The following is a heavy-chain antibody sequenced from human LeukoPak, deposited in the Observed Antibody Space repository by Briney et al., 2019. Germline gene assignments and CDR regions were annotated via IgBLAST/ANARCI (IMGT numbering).Heavy chain of an antibody. D-gene: IGHD4-17*01. Sequence: GGSLRLSCAASGFTFSSYAMHWVRQAPGKGLEWVAVISYDGSNKYYADSVKGRFTISRDNSENTLYLQMNSLRAEDTAVYYCTSEGYGDYALDYWGQGTLVTVSS. V-gene: IGHV3-30-3*01. CDR1: GFTFSSYA. CDR3: TSEGYGDYALDY. J-gene: IGHJ4*02. CDR2: ISYDGSNK.